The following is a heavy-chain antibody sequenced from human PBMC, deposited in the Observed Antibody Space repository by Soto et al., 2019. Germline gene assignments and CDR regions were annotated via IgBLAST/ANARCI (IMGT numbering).Heavy chain of an antibody. D-gene: IGHD1-7*01. Sequence: GGSLRLSCAASGFTFSSYWMSWVRQAPGKGLEWVANIKQDGSEKYYGDSVKGRFTISRDNAKNSLYLQMNSLRAEDTAVYYCARRGYNWNSANWFDPWGQGTLVTVSS. J-gene: IGHJ5*02. CDR2: IKQDGSEK. CDR1: GFTFSSYW. CDR3: ARRGYNWNSANWFDP. V-gene: IGHV3-7*01.